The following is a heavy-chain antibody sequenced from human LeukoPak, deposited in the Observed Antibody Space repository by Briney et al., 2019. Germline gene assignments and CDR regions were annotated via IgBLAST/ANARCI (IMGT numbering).Heavy chain of an antibody. V-gene: IGHV3-21*01. J-gene: IGHJ6*02. CDR2: ISSGSSYI. CDR1: GFTFSSYS. Sequence: GVSLRLSCAASGFTFSSYSMNWVRQAPGKGLEWVSSISSGSSYIYYADSVKGRFTISRDNAKNSLYLQMNSLRAEDTAVYYCAREGETVDYYYGMDVWGQGTTVTVSS. D-gene: IGHD2-21*01. CDR3: AREGETVDYYYGMDV.